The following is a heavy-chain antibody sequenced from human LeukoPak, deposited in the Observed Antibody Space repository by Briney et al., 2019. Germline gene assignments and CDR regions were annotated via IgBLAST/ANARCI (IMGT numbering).Heavy chain of an antibody. V-gene: IGHV3-30*18. CDR3: AKDGSGWTQGNYYYYGMDV. D-gene: IGHD6-19*01. CDR2: ISYDGSNK. J-gene: IGHJ6*04. CDR1: GFTFSSYG. Sequence: GASLRLSCAASGFTFSSYGMHWVRQAPGKGLEWVAVISYDGSNKYYADSVKGRFTISRDNSKNTLYLQMNSLRAEDTAVYYCAKDGSGWTQGNYYYYGMDVWGKGTTVTVSS.